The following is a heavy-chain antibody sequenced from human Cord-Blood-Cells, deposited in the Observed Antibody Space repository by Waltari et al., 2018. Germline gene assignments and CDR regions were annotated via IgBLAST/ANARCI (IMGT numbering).Heavy chain of an antibody. V-gene: IGHV2-5*02. D-gene: IGHD3-22*01. CDR1: GLSLSTSGVG. Sequence: QITLKESGPTLVKPTQTLTLTCTFSGLSLSTSGVGVGWIRQPPGKALEWLALISWDDDKRYSPSLKSRLTITKDTSKNQVVLTMTNMDPVDTATYYCAHSRSYDSSGYYGEYFQHWGQGTLVTVSS. CDR3: AHSRSYDSSGYYGEYFQH. J-gene: IGHJ1*01. CDR2: ISWDDDK.